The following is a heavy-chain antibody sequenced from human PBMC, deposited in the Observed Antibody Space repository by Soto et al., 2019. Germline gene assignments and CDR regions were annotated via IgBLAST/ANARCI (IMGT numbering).Heavy chain of an antibody. D-gene: IGHD3-9*01. V-gene: IGHV1-18*01. CDR3: ARVDDILTGYRPDAFDI. CDR2: ISAYNGNT. CDR1: GYTFTSYG. J-gene: IGHJ3*02. Sequence: QVQLVQSGAEVKKPGASVKVSCKASGYTFTSYGISWVRQVPGQGLEWMGWISAYNGNTNYAQKLQGRVTMTTDTSTSTAYMELRSLRSDDTAVYYCARVDDILTGYRPDAFDIWGQGTMVTVSS.